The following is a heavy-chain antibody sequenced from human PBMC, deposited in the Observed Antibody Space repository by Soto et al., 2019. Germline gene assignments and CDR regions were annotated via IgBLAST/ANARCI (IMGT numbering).Heavy chain of an antibody. J-gene: IGHJ5*02. D-gene: IGHD5-18*01. CDR3: TRDLHGYSSYEFLNLFDH. CDR1: GYTFTSYG. CDR2: ISAYNGNT. V-gene: IGHV1-18*04. Sequence: ASVKVSCKASGYTFTSYGISWVRQAPGQGLEWMGWISAYNGNTNYAQKLQGRVTMTTDTSTSTAYMALRSLRSDDTAVYYCTRDLHGYSSYEFLNLFDHWGQGTPVTVSS.